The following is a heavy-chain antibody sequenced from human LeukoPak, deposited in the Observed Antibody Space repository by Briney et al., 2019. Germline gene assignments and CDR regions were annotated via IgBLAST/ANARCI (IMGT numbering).Heavy chain of an antibody. D-gene: IGHD3-22*01. V-gene: IGHV3-20*04. CDR3: ARDLPQIEY. CDR2: INWNGGVT. CDR1: GFTFHDYD. J-gene: IGHJ4*02. Sequence: GGSLRLSCAASGFTFHDYDMSWVRQAPRKGLEWASGINWNGGVTGYAGCVKGRFTISRDNAKNSLYLQMNSLRAEDTALYYCARDLPQIEYWGQGALVTVSS.